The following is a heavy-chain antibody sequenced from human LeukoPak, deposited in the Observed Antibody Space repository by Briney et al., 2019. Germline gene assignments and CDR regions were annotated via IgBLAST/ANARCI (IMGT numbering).Heavy chain of an antibody. D-gene: IGHD2-15*01. CDR1: GYTFTSYD. CDR2: INPSGGST. J-gene: IGHJ4*02. V-gene: IGHV1-46*01. CDR3: ARGRDCSGGSCYYGGVDY. Sequence: ASVKVSCKASGYTFTSYDINWMRQAPGQGLEWMGIINPSGGSTSYAQKFQGRVTMTRDTSTSTVYMELSSLRSEDTAVYYCARGRDCSGGSCYYGGVDYWGQGTLVTVSS.